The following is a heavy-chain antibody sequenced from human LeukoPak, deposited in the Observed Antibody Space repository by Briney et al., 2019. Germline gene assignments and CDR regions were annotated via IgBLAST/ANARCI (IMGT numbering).Heavy chain of an antibody. CDR1: GFTFSSYA. D-gene: IGHD3-22*01. J-gene: IGHJ4*02. Sequence: PGGSLRLSCAASGFTFSSYAMSWVRQPPGKGLGWVSTISGSGGSTYYADSVKGRFTISRDNSKSTLYLQMNSLRAEDTAVYYCAKDIQYDSSGYYYKGYFDYWGQGTLVTVSS. V-gene: IGHV3-23*01. CDR2: ISGSGGST. CDR3: AKDIQYDSSGYYYKGYFDY.